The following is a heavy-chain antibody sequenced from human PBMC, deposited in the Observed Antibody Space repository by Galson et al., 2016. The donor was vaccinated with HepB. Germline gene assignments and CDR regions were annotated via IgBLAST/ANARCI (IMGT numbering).Heavy chain of an antibody. CDR1: GFTLSTYS. D-gene: IGHD3-10*01. J-gene: IGHJ3*01. V-gene: IGHV3-33*08. Sequence: SLRLSCAASGFTLSTYSINWVRQAPGKGLEWVAVIWYDGSHKFYVDSVKGRFTISRDNSKNTLFLQMNSLRAEDTAVYYCARNYHYGSGSYIPYFWGQGTRVTVST. CDR3: ARNYHYGSGSYIPYF. CDR2: IWYDGSHK.